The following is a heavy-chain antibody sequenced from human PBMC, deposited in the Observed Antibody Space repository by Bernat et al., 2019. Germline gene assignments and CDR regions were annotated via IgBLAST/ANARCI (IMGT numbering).Heavy chain of an antibody. J-gene: IGHJ6*02. CDR2: IYYSGGT. CDR3: ASVFLSETYYYHGMDV. D-gene: IGHD3-10*01. V-gene: IGHV4-39*01. Sequence: QLQLQESGPGLVKPSETLSLICTVSGGSISSGSHYWGWIRQPPGKGLEWIGSIYYSGGTYYSPSLKSRATVSVDTSKNKFSLKLNSGTAADTAVYYCASVFLSETYYYHGMDVWGQGTTVTVSS. CDR1: GGSISSGSHY.